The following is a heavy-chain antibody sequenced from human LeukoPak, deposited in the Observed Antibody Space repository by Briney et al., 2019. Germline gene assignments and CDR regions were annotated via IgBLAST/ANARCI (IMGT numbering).Heavy chain of an antibody. V-gene: IGHV4-59*01. CDR3: ASFRGSGYYYDY. CDR1: GGSISSYY. Sequence: SETLSLTCTVSGGSISSYYWSWIRQPPGKGLEWIGYIYDSGSTKYNSSLKSRLTISVDTSKNQFSLKLSSVTAADTAVYYCASFRGSGYYYDYWGQGTLVTVSS. J-gene: IGHJ4*02. CDR2: IYDSGST. D-gene: IGHD3-22*01.